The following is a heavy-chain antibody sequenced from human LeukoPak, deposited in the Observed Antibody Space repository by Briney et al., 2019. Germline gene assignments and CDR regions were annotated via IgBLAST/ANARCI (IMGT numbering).Heavy chain of an antibody. Sequence: SETLSLTCTVFGGYLSSSSYYWGWIRQPPGKGLEWIGSIYYSGSTYYNPSLKSRVTISVDTPKNQFSLKLSSVTAADTAVYYCARQGGSYQYYFDYWGQGTLVTVSS. J-gene: IGHJ4*02. D-gene: IGHD1-26*01. CDR2: IYYSGST. CDR3: ARQGGSYQYYFDY. CDR1: GGYLSSSSYY. V-gene: IGHV4-39*01.